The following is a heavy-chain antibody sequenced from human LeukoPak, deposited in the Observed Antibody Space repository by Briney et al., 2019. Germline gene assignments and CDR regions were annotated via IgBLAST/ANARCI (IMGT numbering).Heavy chain of an antibody. Sequence: GGSLRLSCAASGFTVSSNYMSWVRQAPGKGLEWVSIIYSGGSTFYADSVKGRFTISRDNSTNTLYLQMNSLRAEDTAVYYCARGGSYLSAFDIWGQGTMVTVSS. CDR3: ARGGSYLSAFDI. CDR2: IYSGGST. J-gene: IGHJ3*02. CDR1: GFTVSSNY. V-gene: IGHV3-53*01. D-gene: IGHD1-26*01.